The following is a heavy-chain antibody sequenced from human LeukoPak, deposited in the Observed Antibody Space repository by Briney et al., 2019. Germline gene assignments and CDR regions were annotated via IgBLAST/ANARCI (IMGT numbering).Heavy chain of an antibody. CDR2: IGYDGDTT. Sequence: GGSLTLSCQASGFSFDEYTMQWASPAPGRGLEWVALIGYDGDTTYYADSVRRRFTVSRDNSKNSLYLQMNSLRSEDTAINYCAKDGQYCTATTCYSSWFDPWGQGTLVTVSS. CDR3: AKDGQYCTATTCYSSWFDP. CDR1: GFSFDEYT. D-gene: IGHD2-8*02. J-gene: IGHJ5*02. V-gene: IGHV3-43*01.